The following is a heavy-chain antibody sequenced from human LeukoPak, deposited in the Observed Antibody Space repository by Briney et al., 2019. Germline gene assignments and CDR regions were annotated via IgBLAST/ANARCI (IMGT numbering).Heavy chain of an antibody. CDR1: GFTFKDYG. D-gene: IGHD3-9*01. V-gene: IGHV3-30*02. J-gene: IGHJ4*02. Sequence: GGSLRLSCAASGFTFKDYGMYWVRQAPGKGLEWVAYMQSNGITKHYADPVRGRFTISRDNSKNTLYLELNNLREEDTAVYFCANPSPGLIWNYFDHGGRGTGFPVSS. CDR2: MQSNGITK. CDR3: ANPSPGLIWNYFDH.